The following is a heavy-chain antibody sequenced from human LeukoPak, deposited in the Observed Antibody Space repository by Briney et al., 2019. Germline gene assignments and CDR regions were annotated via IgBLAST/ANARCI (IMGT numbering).Heavy chain of an antibody. CDR3: ARDPGRAGSYYYYGMDV. J-gene: IGHJ6*02. CDR2: IIPILGMA. D-gene: IGHD1-26*01. Sequence: GASVKVSCKASGGTFSSHVISWVRQAPGQGLEWMGKIIPILGMAHYAQKLQGRVTMTTDTSTSTAYMELRSLRSDDTAVYYCARDPGRAGSYYYYGMDVWGQGTTVTVSS. CDR1: GGTFSSHV. V-gene: IGHV1-69*04.